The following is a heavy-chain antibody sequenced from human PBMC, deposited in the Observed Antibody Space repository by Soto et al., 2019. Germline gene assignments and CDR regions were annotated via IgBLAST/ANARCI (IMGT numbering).Heavy chain of an antibody. J-gene: IGHJ6*03. V-gene: IGHV3-53*01. D-gene: IGHD2-2*01. CDR2: IYTGGGT. CDR1: GFTVSSNY. Sequence: GGSLRLSCAASGFTVSSNYMSWVRQAPGKGLEWVSVIYTGGGTHYADSVKGRFTISRDNSKNTVNLQMNSLRPEDTVVYYCARDKSSTIQFYYYYMDVWGKGTTVTVSS. CDR3: ARDKSSTIQFYYYYMDV.